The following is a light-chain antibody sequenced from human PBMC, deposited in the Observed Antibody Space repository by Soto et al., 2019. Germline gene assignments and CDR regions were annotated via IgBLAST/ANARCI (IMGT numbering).Light chain of an antibody. J-gene: IGKJ1*01. CDR3: QQYNNWPPIT. Sequence: EIVVTQSPATLSVSPGERATLSCRASQSVSSKLAWYQQQPCQAPRLLIYVASTMATCVPARFSGSGAGTEFTLDISSLQSEDVAVYYSQQYNNWPPITFGQGTNVEI. CDR1: QSVSSK. CDR2: VAS. V-gene: IGKV3-15*01.